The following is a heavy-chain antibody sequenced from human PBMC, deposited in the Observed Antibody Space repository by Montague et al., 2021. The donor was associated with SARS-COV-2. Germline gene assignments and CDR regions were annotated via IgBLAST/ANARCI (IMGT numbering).Heavy chain of an antibody. V-gene: IGHV4-34*01. CDR1: GGSFSGYF. CDR2: INHRGSS. D-gene: IGHD5-12*01. CDR3: ARRTDKWHWYYYTGLDV. Sequence: SETLSLTCAVYGGSFSGYFWTWIRQPPGKGLEWIGEINHRGSSNYNPSLNSRLSISVDTSKNPFSLYLGSVTAADTAVYYCARRTDKWHWYYYTGLDVWGQGTTVTVSS. J-gene: IGHJ6*02.